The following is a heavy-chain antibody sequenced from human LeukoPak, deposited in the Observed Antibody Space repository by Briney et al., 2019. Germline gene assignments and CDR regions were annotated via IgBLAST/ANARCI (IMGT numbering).Heavy chain of an antibody. J-gene: IGHJ3*02. V-gene: IGHV1-69*05. CDR1: GGTFSSYA. CDR2: IIPIFGTA. CDR3: ARGDGYGDYAGAFDI. D-gene: IGHD4-17*01. Sequence: SVKVSCKASGGTFSSYAISWVRQAPGRGLEWMGRIIPIFGTANYAQKFQGRVTITTDESTSTAYMELSSLRSEDTAVYYCARGDGYGDYAGAFDIWGQGTMVTVSS.